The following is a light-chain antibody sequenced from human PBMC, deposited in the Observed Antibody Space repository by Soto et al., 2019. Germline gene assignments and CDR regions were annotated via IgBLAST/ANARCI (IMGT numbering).Light chain of an antibody. CDR1: QSVSTN. J-gene: IGKJ1*01. CDR2: GAS. CDR3: QQYVNTVRT. Sequence: EIVMTQSPATLSVSLGERAALSCRASQSVSTNLAWYQQKPGQAPRLLIYGASTRATGIPARFSGTGSGTEFTLTISSLQSEDFAVYYCQQYVNTVRTFGQGTKVDIK. V-gene: IGKV3-15*01.